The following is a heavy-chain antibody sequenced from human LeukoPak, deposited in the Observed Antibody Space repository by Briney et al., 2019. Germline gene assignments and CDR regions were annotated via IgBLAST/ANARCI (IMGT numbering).Heavy chain of an antibody. CDR1: GGSISSYY. D-gene: IGHD6-19*01. J-gene: IGHJ4*02. CDR2: IYYSGST. V-gene: IGHV4-59*01. CDR3: ARLSSSGWYYFDY. Sequence: SETLSLTCTVSGGSISSYYWSWTRQPPGKGLEWIGYIYYSGSTNYNPSLKSRVTISVDTSKNQFSLKLSSVTAADTAVYYCARLSSSGWYYFDYWGQGTLVTVSS.